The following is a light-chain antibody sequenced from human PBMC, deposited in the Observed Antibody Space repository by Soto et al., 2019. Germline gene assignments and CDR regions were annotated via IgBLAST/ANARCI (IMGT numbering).Light chain of an antibody. V-gene: IGLV2-14*01. Sequence: QSALTQPASVSGSPGQSIPISCTGTSSDVGAYKYVSWYQQHPGKAPKLMIYEVTNRPSGVSNRFSGSKSGNTASLTISGLQAEDEGDYYCSAYTGSGTLVVFGGGTKVTVL. J-gene: IGLJ2*01. CDR1: SSDVGAYKY. CDR2: EVT. CDR3: SAYTGSGTLVV.